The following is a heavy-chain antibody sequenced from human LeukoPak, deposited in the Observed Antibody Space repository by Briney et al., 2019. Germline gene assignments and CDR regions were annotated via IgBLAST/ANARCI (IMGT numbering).Heavy chain of an antibody. CDR3: ATGGDYYYYGMDV. V-gene: IGHV4-34*01. CDR2: INHSGST. D-gene: IGHD3-10*01. J-gene: IGHJ6*02. Sequence: PSETLSLTCAVYGGSFSGYYWSWIRQPPGKGLERIGEINHSGSTNYNPSLKSRVTISVDTSKNQFSLKLSSVTAADTAVYYCATGGDYYYYGMDVWGQGTTVTVSS. CDR1: GGSFSGYY.